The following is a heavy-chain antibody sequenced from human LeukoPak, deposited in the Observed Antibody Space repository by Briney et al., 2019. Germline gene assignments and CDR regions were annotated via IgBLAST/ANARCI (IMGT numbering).Heavy chain of an antibody. CDR3: ARDLTTSDN. V-gene: IGHV3-20*04. CDR1: GFTFSSYE. CDR2: INWSGGRT. D-gene: IGHD1/OR15-1a*01. J-gene: IGHJ4*02. Sequence: GGSLRLSCSASGFTFSSYEMNWVRQAPGKGLEWVSGINWSGGRTGYADSLKGRFTISRDNAKNTLCLQMNSLRDEDTALYYCARDLTTSDNWGQGTLVTVSS.